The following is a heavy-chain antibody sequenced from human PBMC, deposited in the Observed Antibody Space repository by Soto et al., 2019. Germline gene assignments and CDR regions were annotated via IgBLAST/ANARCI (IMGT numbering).Heavy chain of an antibody. CDR1: GFTFSSDA. CDR3: AKGISSSWSNDY. V-gene: IGHV3-23*01. CDR2: ISGSGGST. Sequence: GGSLRLSCAASGFTFSSDAMSWVRQAPGKGLEWVSAISGSGGSTYYADSVKGRFTISRDNSKNTLYLQMNSLRAEDTAVYYCAKGISSSWSNDYWGQGTLVTVSS. D-gene: IGHD6-13*01. J-gene: IGHJ4*02.